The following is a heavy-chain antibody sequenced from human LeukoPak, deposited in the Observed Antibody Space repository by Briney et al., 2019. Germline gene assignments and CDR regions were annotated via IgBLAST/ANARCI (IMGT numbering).Heavy chain of an antibody. V-gene: IGHV3-30*14. J-gene: IGHJ3*02. CDR1: GFTFSSYA. CDR3: AKVPRYQLLTYDAFDI. CDR2: ISYDGSNK. Sequence: GGSLRLSCAASGFTFSSYAMHWVRQAPGKGLEWVAVISYDGSNKYYADSVKGRFTISRDNSKNTLYLQMGSLRAEDMAVYYCAKVPRYQLLTYDAFDIWGQGTMVTVSS. D-gene: IGHD2-2*01.